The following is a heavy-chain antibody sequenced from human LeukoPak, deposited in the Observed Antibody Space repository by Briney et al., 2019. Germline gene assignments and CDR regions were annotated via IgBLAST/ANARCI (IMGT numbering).Heavy chain of an antibody. CDR1: GFTFSSYG. V-gene: IGHV3-30*03. D-gene: IGHD6-13*01. CDR2: ISYDGSNK. Sequence: GGSLRLSCAASGFTFSSYGMHWVRQAPGKGLEWVAVISYDGSNKYYADSVKGRFTISRGNSKNTLYLQMNSLRAEDTAVYYCATIAAAGNDAFDIWGQGTMVTVSS. CDR3: ATIAAAGNDAFDI. J-gene: IGHJ3*02.